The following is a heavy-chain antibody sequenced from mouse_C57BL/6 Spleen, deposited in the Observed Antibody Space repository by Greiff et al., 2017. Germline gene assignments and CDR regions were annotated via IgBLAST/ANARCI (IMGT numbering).Heavy chain of an antibody. CDR3: AIECDGYYVPCAMDY. J-gene: IGHJ4*01. V-gene: IGHV1-74*01. CDR2: IHPSDSDT. D-gene: IGHD2-3*01. Sequence: QVQLQQPGAELVKPGASVKVSCKASGYTFTSYWMHWVKQRPGQGLEWIGRIHPSDSDTNYNQKFKGKATLTVDKSSSTAYMQLNSLTSEDTAVYYGAIECDGYYVPCAMDYWGQGTSVTVSS. CDR1: GYTFTSYW.